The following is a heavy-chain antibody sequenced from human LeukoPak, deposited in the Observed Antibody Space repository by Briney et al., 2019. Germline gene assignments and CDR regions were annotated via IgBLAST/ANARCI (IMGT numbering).Heavy chain of an antibody. CDR1: GFTFNSYA. CDR2: ISGSGGSR. CDR3: AKDIHHDSSGYNYKGFFDY. V-gene: IGHV3-23*01. J-gene: IGHJ4*02. Sequence: GGSLRLSCAASGFTFNSYAMIWVRQAPGKGLEWASTISGSGGSRYYADSVKGRFTISRDNSKNTLYLQMNSLRVDDTAVYYCAKDIHHDSSGYNYKGFFDYWGQGALVTVSS. D-gene: IGHD3-22*01.